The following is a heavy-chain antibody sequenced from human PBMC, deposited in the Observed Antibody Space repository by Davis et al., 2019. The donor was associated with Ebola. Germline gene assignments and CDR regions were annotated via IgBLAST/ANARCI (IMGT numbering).Heavy chain of an antibody. CDR2: IKSDGSSI. D-gene: IGHD2-2*02. CDR3: ARDEDYCSSTSCYNYYGMDV. V-gene: IGHV3-74*01. Sequence: HTGGSLRLSCAASGFTFSDYWMHWVRQAAGKGLVWVSRIKSDGSSISYADSVKGRFTISRDNAKNTLYLQMNSLRVEDTAVYYCARDEDYCSSTSCYNYYGMDVWGQGTTVTVSS. CDR1: GFTFSDYW. J-gene: IGHJ6*02.